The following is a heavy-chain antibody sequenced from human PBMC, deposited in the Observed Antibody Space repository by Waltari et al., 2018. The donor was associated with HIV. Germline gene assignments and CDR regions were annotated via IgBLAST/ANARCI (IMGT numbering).Heavy chain of an antibody. J-gene: IGHJ6*02. D-gene: IGHD1-26*01. CDR1: RLPVRSTS. CDR3: ARDPRSSGYYGMDV. Sequence: EFQLVASGGGLIELGGSLGCACTVSRLPVRSTSMSWVRQAPGKGLEWVSVIYSGGSRYYADSVKGRFIITRDNSKNTVSLHMKSLRAEDTAVYYCARDPRSSGYYGMDVWGQGIKVTVSS. V-gene: IGHV3-53*01. CDR2: IYSGGSR.